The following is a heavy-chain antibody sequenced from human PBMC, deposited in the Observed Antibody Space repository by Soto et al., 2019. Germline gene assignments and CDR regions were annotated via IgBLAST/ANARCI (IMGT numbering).Heavy chain of an antibody. J-gene: IGHJ5*02. CDR1: GFTFSSYE. CDR2: ISSSGSTI. V-gene: IGHV3-48*03. CDR3: ARTSFRIAAAGPRWFDP. Sequence: QAGGSLRLSCAASGFTFSSYEMNWVRQAPGKGLEWVSYISSSGSTIYYADSVKGRFTISRDNAKNSLYLQMNSLRAEDTAVYYCARTSFRIAAAGPRWFDPWGQGTLVTVSS. D-gene: IGHD6-13*01.